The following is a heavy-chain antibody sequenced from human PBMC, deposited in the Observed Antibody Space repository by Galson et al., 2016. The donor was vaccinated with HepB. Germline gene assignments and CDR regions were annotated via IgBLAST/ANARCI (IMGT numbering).Heavy chain of an antibody. J-gene: IGHJ6*02. D-gene: IGHD3-3*01. CDR3: AIDRKSRERFIYGMDA. CDR2: MYYSGNT. V-gene: IGHV4-59*01. CDR1: AGSITSNY. Sequence: SETLSLTCTVSAGSITSNYWNWIRQPPGKGLEWIGYMYYSGNTNYNPSFESRVTISIDTSKNQVSLRLTSVTAAYPVVYYCAIDRKSRERFIYGMDAWGQGIPVSVS.